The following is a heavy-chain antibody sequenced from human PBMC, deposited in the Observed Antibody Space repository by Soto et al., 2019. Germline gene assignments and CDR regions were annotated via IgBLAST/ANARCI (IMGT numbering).Heavy chain of an antibody. Sequence: KASETLSLTCTVSGGSISSYYWSWIRQPPGKGLEWIGYIYYSGSTNYNPSLKSRVTISVDTSKNQFSLKLSSVTAADTAVYYCARSTGATARPFGYWGQGTLVTVSS. D-gene: IGHD1-26*01. CDR1: GGSISSYY. J-gene: IGHJ4*02. CDR3: ARSTGATARPFGY. CDR2: IYYSGST. V-gene: IGHV4-59*01.